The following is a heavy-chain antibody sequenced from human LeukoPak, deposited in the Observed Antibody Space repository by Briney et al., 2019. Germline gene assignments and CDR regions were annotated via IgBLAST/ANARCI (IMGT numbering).Heavy chain of an antibody. D-gene: IGHD2-15*01. Sequence: SETLSLTCAVYGGSFSGYYWSWIRQPPGKGLEWIGEINHSGSTNYNPSLKSRVTISVDTSKNQFSLKLSSVTAADTAVYYCARRLPVVAATTYFDYWGQGTLVTVSS. CDR3: ARRLPVVAATTYFDY. CDR2: INHSGST. CDR1: GGSFSGYY. V-gene: IGHV4-34*01. J-gene: IGHJ4*02.